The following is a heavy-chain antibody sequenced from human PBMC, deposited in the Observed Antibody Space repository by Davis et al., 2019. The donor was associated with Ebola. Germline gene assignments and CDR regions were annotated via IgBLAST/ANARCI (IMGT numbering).Heavy chain of an antibody. Sequence: GESLKISCQTFGYSFTTYWITWVRQLPGKGLEWIERIDPTDSHSDFSPSFQGHVTISVDKSISTAYLQWRSLKASDTAMYYCATQGAPLTGVDYWGQGSLVIVSS. J-gene: IGHJ4*02. CDR1: GYSFTTYW. CDR3: ATQGAPLTGVDY. V-gene: IGHV5-10-1*01. D-gene: IGHD3-9*01. CDR2: IDPTDSHS.